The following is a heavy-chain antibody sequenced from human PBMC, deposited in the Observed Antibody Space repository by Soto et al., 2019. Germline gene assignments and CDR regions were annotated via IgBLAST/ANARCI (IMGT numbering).Heavy chain of an antibody. CDR1: GASINSGDYF. Sequence: QVQLQESGPGLVQASGTLSLTCNVSGASINSGDYFWSWVRQPPGKGLERIGHIHYSGKTYYNPSLMSRLTMSVDTSNNPFSLRLGSLTAADTAIYYCTRENFYYSVLTGYIPAGHVDPWGQGTLVSVSS. CDR2: IHYSGKT. D-gene: IGHD3-9*01. V-gene: IGHV4-31*02. CDR3: TRENFYYSVLTGYIPAGHVDP. J-gene: IGHJ5*02.